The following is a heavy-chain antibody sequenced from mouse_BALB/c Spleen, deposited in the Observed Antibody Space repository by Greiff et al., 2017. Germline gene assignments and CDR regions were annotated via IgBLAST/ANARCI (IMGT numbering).Heavy chain of an antibody. J-gene: IGHJ4*01. Sequence: DVQLVESGGDLVKPGGSLKLSCAASGFTFSSYGMSWVRQTPDKRLEWVATISSGGSYTYYPDSVKGRFTISRDNAKNTLYLQMSSLKSEDTAMYYCASDGYSYAMDYWGQGTSVTVSS. D-gene: IGHD2-3*01. CDR3: ASDGYSYAMDY. CDR1: GFTFSSYG. CDR2: ISSGGSYT. V-gene: IGHV5-6*01.